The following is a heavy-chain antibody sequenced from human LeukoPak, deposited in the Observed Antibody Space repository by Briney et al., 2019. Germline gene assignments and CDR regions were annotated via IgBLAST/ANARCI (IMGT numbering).Heavy chain of an antibody. CDR1: VFSFSTYG. CDR2: IWTAGNNT. V-gene: IGHV3-33*01. J-gene: IGHJ4*02. Sequence: GGPLRLSCTASVFSFSTYGMHGVRRAPGKGLEWVALIWTAGNNTYYAGSVKGRFTITRENSKNTRYLQMNSLRAEDTAVYYCAGDTPPGGDYYFDDWGQGTLVIVYS. D-gene: IGHD3-16*01. CDR3: AGDTPPGGDYYFDD.